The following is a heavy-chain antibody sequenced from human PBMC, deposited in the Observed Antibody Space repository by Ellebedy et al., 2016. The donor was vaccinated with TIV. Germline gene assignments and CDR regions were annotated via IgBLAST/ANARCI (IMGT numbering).Heavy chain of an antibody. Sequence: PGGSLRLSCTASGFTFSSYAMSWVRQAPGKGLEWVSGISYSGSSSYYADSVKGRFTISRDNSKNTLFLQMNNLTAGDTAVYYCARKARFFYGLDVWGQGTTVTVSS. CDR1: GFTFSSYA. CDR3: ARKARFFYGLDV. CDR2: ISYSGSSS. V-gene: IGHV3-23*01. J-gene: IGHJ6*02. D-gene: IGHD3-3*01.